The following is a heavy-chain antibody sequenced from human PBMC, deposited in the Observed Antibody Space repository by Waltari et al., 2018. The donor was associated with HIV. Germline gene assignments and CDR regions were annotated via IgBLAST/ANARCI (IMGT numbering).Heavy chain of an antibody. D-gene: IGHD5-18*01. Sequence: EVRLVESGGGLVKPGGYLRLSCAASGFNFNDAWMTGVRQAPGKRLEWVGRIKSVAAGGTTDYAAPVQGRFTMSRDDSKNTLYLQMYSLKTEDTAVYYCATEFYRNGYNFWGQGTLVTVSS. CDR1: GFNFNDAW. J-gene: IGHJ4*02. CDR3: ATEFYRNGYNF. CDR2: IKSVAAGGTT. V-gene: IGHV3-15*01.